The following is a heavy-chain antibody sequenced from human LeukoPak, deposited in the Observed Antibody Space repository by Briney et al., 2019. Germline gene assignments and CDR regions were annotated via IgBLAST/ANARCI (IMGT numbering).Heavy chain of an antibody. CDR1: GFTFSSYA. J-gene: IGHJ1*01. CDR3: AKSRINQWLVPRWYFQH. V-gene: IGHV3-23*01. Sequence: GGSLGLSCAASGFTFSSYAMSWVRQAPGKGLEWVSAISGSGGSTYYADSVKGRFTISRDNSKNTLYLQMNSLRAEDTAVYYCAKSRINQWLVPRWYFQHWGQGTLVTVSS. D-gene: IGHD6-19*01. CDR2: ISGSGGST.